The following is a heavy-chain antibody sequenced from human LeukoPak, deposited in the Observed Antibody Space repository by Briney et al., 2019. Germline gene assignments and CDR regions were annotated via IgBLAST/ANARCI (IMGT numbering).Heavy chain of an antibody. Sequence: GASVKVSCKASGYTFTGYYMHWVRQAPGQGLEWMGWINPNSGGTNYAQKFQGRVTMTRDTSISTAYMELSRLRSDDTAVYYCARGGIARYCSSTSCYIGNDYWGQGTLVTVSS. J-gene: IGHJ4*02. D-gene: IGHD2-2*02. CDR2: INPNSGGT. CDR3: ARGGIARYCSSTSCYIGNDY. V-gene: IGHV1-2*02. CDR1: GYTFTGYY.